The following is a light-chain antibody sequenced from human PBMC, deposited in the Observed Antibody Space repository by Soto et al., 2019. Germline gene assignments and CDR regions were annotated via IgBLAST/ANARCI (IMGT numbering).Light chain of an antibody. CDR2: DAS. CDR3: QQSSSWPLT. J-gene: IGKJ4*01. Sequence: EIVLTQSPATLSLSPGERATLSCRASQSISSYLAWYQQKPGQAPRLLIYDASNRATGIPARFSGSGSGTDFTLTISSLEPEEFAMYYCQQSSSWPLTFGGGTKEEIK. CDR1: QSISSY. V-gene: IGKV3-11*01.